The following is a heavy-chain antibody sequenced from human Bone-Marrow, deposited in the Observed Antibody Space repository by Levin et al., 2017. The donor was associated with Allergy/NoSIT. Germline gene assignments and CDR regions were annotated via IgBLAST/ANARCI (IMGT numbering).Heavy chain of an antibody. CDR2: ISSSSSYI. V-gene: IGHV3-21*01. Sequence: GGSLRLSCAASGFTFSSYSMNWVRQAPGKGLEWVSSISSSSSYIYYADSVKGRFTISRDNAKNSLYLQMNSLRAEDTAVYYCARAYYYDSSGYYSTSLYYFDYWGQGTLVTVSS. CDR1: GFTFSSYS. CDR3: ARAYYYDSSGYYSTSLYYFDY. J-gene: IGHJ4*02. D-gene: IGHD3-22*01.